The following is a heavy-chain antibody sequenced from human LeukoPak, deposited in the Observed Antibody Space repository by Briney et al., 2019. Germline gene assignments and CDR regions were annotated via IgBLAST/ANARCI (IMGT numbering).Heavy chain of an antibody. J-gene: IGHJ1*01. D-gene: IGHD2-2*01. V-gene: IGHV3-66*01. CDR1: GFTVSSNY. Sequence: GGSLRLSCAASGFTVSSNYMSWVRQAPGKGLEWVSVIYSGGSTYYADSVKGRFTISRDNSKNTLYLQMSSLRAEDTAVYYCARDTPPRYCSSTSCYRSHEYFQHWGQGTLVTVSS. CDR2: IYSGGST. CDR3: ARDTPPRYCSSTSCYRSHEYFQH.